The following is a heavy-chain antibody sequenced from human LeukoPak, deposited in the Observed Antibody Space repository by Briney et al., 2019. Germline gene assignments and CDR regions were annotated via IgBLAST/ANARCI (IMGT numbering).Heavy chain of an antibody. CDR2: RRYNGNDN. Sequence: GGSLRLSCAASGFTFNTYGLHWVRQAPGKGLEWVAFRRYNGNDNYYTDSVKGRFTISRDNSKNTLYLQMNSLRGEDTAVYYCAREWVVYYYGSAAFDIWGQGTMVTVSS. J-gene: IGHJ3*02. V-gene: IGHV3-30*02. CDR3: AREWVVYYYGSAAFDI. D-gene: IGHD3-10*01. CDR1: GFTFNTYG.